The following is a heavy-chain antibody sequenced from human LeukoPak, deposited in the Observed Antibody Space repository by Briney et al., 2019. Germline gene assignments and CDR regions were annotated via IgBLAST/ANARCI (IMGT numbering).Heavy chain of an antibody. CDR1: GFTLNSYS. Sequence: GGSLRLSCAASGFTLNSYSMNWVRQAPGKGLEWVSYISSRSSPIYYADSVKGRFTISRDNAKNSLYLRMNSLRVEDTAVYYCARDFSVGADGYNRDAFDIWGQGTMVTVSS. V-gene: IGHV3-48*01. J-gene: IGHJ3*02. CDR3: ARDFSVGADGYNRDAFDI. CDR2: ISSRSSPI. D-gene: IGHD5-24*01.